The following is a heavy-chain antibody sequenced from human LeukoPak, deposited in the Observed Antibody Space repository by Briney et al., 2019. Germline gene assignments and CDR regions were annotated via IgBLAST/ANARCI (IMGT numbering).Heavy chain of an antibody. CDR3: ARDGFRYYYDSSGTQDDAFDI. CDR2: ISSSGSTI. Sequence: GGSLRLSCAASGFTFSSYEMNWVRQAPGKGLEWVSYISSSGSTIYYADSVKGRFTISRDNAKNSLYLQMNSLRAEDTAVYYCARDGFRYYYDSSGTQDDAFDIWGQGTMVTVSS. V-gene: IGHV3-48*03. J-gene: IGHJ3*02. CDR1: GFTFSSYE. D-gene: IGHD3-22*01.